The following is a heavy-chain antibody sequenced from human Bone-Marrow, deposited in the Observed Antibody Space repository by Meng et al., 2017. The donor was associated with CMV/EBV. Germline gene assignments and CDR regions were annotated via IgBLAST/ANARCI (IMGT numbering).Heavy chain of an antibody. J-gene: IGHJ4*02. CDR3: ATGVADFEY. CDR2: MNPNSGNT. V-gene: IGHV1-8*01. Sequence: HGEWVQSGAEGQKPVASVKVSCKASGYTLTSYDINSVRQAAGQGLEWMGWMNPNSGNTDYAQKFQGRVTMTRNISKSTAYMDLSSLRSEDTAVYYCATGVADFEYWGQGTLVTVSS. D-gene: IGHD6-19*01. CDR1: GYTLTSYD.